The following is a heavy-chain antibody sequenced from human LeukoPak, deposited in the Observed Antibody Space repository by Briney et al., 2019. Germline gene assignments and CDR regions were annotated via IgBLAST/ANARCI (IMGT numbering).Heavy chain of an antibody. J-gene: IGHJ5*01. V-gene: IGHV4-59*01. CDR3: ARLVWLGESPGSWFDS. D-gene: IGHD3-10*01. Sequence: SETLFLTCAVSCGSITSYFWGWIRQPPGKGLEWIGDIHYSGSTNYNPSLKSRVTISPDTSKNQLFLKLNSVTAADTAVYYCARLVWLGESPGSWFDSWAREPWSPSPQ. CDR2: IHYSGST. CDR1: CGSITSYF.